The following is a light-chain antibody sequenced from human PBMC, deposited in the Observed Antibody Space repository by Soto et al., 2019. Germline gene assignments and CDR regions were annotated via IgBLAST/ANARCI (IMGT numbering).Light chain of an antibody. Sequence: AIQMTQSPSSLSASVGDRVTITCRASQGIRNDLGWYQQKPGKAPKLLIYAASSLQSGVPSRFSGSGSGTDLTLTINCLQPEDFATYYCLQDYNYPWTFGQGTKVEIK. J-gene: IGKJ1*01. CDR1: QGIRND. V-gene: IGKV1-6*01. CDR3: LQDYNYPWT. CDR2: AAS.